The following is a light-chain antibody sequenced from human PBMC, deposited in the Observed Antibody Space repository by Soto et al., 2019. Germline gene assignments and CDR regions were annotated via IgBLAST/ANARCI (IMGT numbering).Light chain of an antibody. J-gene: IGKJ5*01. CDR3: QQRTNRPPIT. CDR2: DTS. CDR1: QSVSSSY. V-gene: IGKV3D-20*02. Sequence: EIVLTQSPGTLSLSPGETATLSCGASQSVSSSYLAWYQQKPGQAPRLLIFDTSNRATDIPDRFSGSGSGTDFTLTISGLEPEDFAVYYCQQRTNRPPITFGQGTRLEIK.